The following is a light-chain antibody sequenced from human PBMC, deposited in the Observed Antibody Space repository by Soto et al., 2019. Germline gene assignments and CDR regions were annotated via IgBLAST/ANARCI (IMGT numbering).Light chain of an antibody. CDR2: SNN. CDR1: SSNIGSNT. V-gene: IGLV1-44*01. Sequence: QSVLTQPPSTSGTPGQRVTLSCSGSSSNIGSNTVNWYQQLPGTAPKLLIYSNNQRPSGVPDRLSGSKSGTSASLAISGLQSEDEADYYCAAWDDSLNVYVVFGGGTQLTVL. CDR3: AAWDDSLNVYVV. J-gene: IGLJ2*01.